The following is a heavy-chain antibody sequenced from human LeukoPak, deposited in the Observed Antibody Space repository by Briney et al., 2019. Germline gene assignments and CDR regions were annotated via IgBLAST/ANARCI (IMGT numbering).Heavy chain of an antibody. CDR2: IIPISGTA. V-gene: IGHV1-69*01. Sequence: SVKVSCKASGGTFSSYGISWVRQAPGQGLEWMGGIIPISGTANYAQSFQGRVTITADESTSTAYMELSSLRSDDTAVYYCARGSSGWEEYFQHWGQGTLVTVSS. J-gene: IGHJ1*01. CDR1: GGTFSSYG. CDR3: ARGSSGWEEYFQH. D-gene: IGHD6-19*01.